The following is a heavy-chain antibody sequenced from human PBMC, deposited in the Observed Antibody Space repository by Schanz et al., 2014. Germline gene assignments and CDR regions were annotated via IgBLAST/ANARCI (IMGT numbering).Heavy chain of an antibody. CDR3: ARRITGTHHNPYYHGMDV. Sequence: EVQLVESGGGLVKPGGSLRLSCAASGFAFSAYSMNWVRQAPGKGLEWVAIIRPDGSDQHYVDSVKGRFTISRDNSKNALYLQMNSLRAEDTAVYYCARRITGTHHNPYYHGMDVWGQGTTVTVSS. J-gene: IGHJ6*02. CDR1: GFAFSAYS. D-gene: IGHD1-20*01. V-gene: IGHV3-7*03. CDR2: IRPDGSDQ.